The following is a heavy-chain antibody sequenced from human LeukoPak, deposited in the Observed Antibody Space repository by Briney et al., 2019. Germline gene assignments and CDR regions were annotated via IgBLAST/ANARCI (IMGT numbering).Heavy chain of an antibody. V-gene: IGHV3-23*01. CDR2: FSSGSGFT. Sequence: GGSLRLSCAASGFTFSSFAMSWVRQVPGRGMEWVASFSSGSGFTDYADSVKGRFTISRDNSKNTSYLQMNSLRAEDTAIYFCAKENTPFGSSVINRVGGAFDIWGQGTRVTVSS. J-gene: IGHJ3*02. D-gene: IGHD2-21*01. CDR1: GFTFSSFA. CDR3: AKENTPFGSSVINRVGGAFDI.